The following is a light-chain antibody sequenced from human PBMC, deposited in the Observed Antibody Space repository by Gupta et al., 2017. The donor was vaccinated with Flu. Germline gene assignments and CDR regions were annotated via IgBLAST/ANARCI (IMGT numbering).Light chain of an antibody. J-gene: IGLJ1*01. Sequence: QSALEQPASVSGSPGQSITISCTGTTTDSYICNYVSWCQQFPGKAPNLVIYEVTNRRSGVSDRFSGSDSGNTASLTISGLPPEDEADYYCTSHIPFSTVPYVFGTGTKVTVL. CDR3: TSHIPFSTVPYV. CDR1: TTDSYICNY. CDR2: EVT. V-gene: IGLV2-14*01.